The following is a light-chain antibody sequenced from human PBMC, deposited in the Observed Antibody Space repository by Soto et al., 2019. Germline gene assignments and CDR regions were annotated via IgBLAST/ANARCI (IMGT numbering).Light chain of an antibody. J-gene: IGKJ1*01. CDR2: DAS. Sequence: GDRATISCRASQSVGTYLAWYQHKPGQAPRLLIYDASTRATGIPARFSGSGSGTEFSLTISSLLSEDFAVYYCQQYNNWPWTFGQGTKVDI. CDR3: QQYNNWPWT. CDR1: QSVGTY. V-gene: IGKV3-15*01.